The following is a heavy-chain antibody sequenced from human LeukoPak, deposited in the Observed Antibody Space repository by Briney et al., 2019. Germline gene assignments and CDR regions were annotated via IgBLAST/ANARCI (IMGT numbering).Heavy chain of an antibody. CDR1: GFTFSSYW. Sequence: GGSLRLSCAASGFTFSSYWMSWVRQAPGKGLEWVANIKQDGSEKYYVDSVKDRFTISRDNAKNSLYLQMNSLRAEDTAVYYCARGNVLSSYYDFWSGWFDYWGQGTLVTVSS. CDR3: ARGNVLSSYYDFWSGWFDY. CDR2: IKQDGSEK. V-gene: IGHV3-7*01. D-gene: IGHD3-3*01. J-gene: IGHJ4*02.